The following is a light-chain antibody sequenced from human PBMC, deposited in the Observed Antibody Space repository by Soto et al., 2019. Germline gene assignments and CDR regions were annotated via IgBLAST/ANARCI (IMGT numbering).Light chain of an antibody. CDR3: SSYAGSNNGLV. J-gene: IGLJ1*01. V-gene: IGLV2-8*01. CDR1: SSDVGGYNY. Sequence: QSALTQPPSASGSPGQSVTISCTGTSSDVGGYNYVSWYQQHPGKAPKVVIYDVIKRPSGVPDRFSGSKSGSTASLTVSGLQAEDEADYYCSSYAGSNNGLVLGTGTKLTVL. CDR2: DVI.